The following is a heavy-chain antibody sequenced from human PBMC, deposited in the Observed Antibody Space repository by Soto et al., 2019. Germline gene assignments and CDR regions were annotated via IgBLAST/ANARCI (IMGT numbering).Heavy chain of an antibody. V-gene: IGHV4-34*01. CDR3: GRIRNQLPSAVPWLDP. CDR1: GGFLSESY. Sequence: SQTLSLTCAGYGGFLSESYWTLIRQPPGKGLGWIWEINHVGGTNYNPSLKSRVTMSVDTSQNQFSLRLISVTAADTAMYFCGRIRNQLPSAVPWLDPWGQATPVTVAS. CDR2: INHVGGT. J-gene: IGHJ5*02. D-gene: IGHD6-25*01.